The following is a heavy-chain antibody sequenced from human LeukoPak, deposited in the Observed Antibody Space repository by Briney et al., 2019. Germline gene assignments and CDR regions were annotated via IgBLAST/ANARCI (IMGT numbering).Heavy chain of an antibody. CDR2: INPNSGGT. Sequence: GASVKVSCKASGYTFTGYYMHWVRQAPGQGLEWMGWINPNSGGTNYAQKFQGRVTMTRDTSISTAYMELSRLRSDDTAVYYCARVVPASDFWSGYRIDYFDYWGQGTLVTVSS. D-gene: IGHD3-3*01. CDR1: GYTFTGYY. J-gene: IGHJ4*02. V-gene: IGHV1-2*02. CDR3: ARVVPASDFWSGYRIDYFDY.